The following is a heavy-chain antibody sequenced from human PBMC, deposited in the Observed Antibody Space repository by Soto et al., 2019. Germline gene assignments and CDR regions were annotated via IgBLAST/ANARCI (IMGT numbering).Heavy chain of an antibody. CDR3: ARSSSWYVFDY. CDR1: GYTFTSYA. Sequence: QVQLVQSVAEVKKPGASVKVSCKASGYTFTSYAMHWVRQAPGQRLEWMGWINAGNGNTKYSQKFQGRVTITRDTSASTAYMELSSLRYEDTAVYYCARSSSWYVFDYWGQGTLVTVSS. D-gene: IGHD6-13*01. J-gene: IGHJ4*02. V-gene: IGHV1-3*01. CDR2: INAGNGNT.